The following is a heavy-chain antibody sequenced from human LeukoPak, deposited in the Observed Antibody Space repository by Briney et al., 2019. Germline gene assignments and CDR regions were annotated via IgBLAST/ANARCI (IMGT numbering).Heavy chain of an antibody. CDR1: GGSFSGYY. J-gene: IGHJ6*02. CDR2: INHSGST. Sequence: PSETLSLTCAVYGGSFSGYYWSWIRQPPGKGLEWIGEINHSGSTNYNPSLKSRVTISVDTSKNQFSLKLSSVTAADTAVYYCARGRYYGSGSRSRYGMDVWGQGTTVTVSS. D-gene: IGHD3-10*01. V-gene: IGHV4-34*01. CDR3: ARGRYYGSGSRSRYGMDV.